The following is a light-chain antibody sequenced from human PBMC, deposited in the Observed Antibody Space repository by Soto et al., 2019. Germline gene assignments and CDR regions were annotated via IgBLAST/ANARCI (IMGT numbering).Light chain of an antibody. CDR3: QQYGSSTSA. CDR1: QSVSSSY. J-gene: IGKJ1*01. V-gene: IGKV3-20*01. CDR2: GAS. Sequence: EIVLTQSPGTLSLSPGERATLSCRASQSVSSSYLAWYQQKPGQAPRLLIYGASSRDTGIPDRFSGSGSGTEFTRTISRLEPEDFDVDYCQQYGSSTSAFGQGTKVDIK.